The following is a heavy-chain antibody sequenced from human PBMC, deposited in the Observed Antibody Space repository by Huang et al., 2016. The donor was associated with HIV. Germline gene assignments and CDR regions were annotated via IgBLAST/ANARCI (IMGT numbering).Heavy chain of an antibody. Sequence: QVQLQQWGAGLLKPSETLSLTCAVYGGSFSGYYWSWIRQSPGQGLEWIGEINHSGSTNDNPSLKSRLTISVDTSKNQFSLKLSSVTAADTAVYYCARERMMSWLDDHDAFDIWGQGTMVTVSS. CDR2: INHSGST. V-gene: IGHV4-34*01. J-gene: IGHJ3*02. CDR3: ARERMMSWLDDHDAFDI. CDR1: GGSFSGYY. D-gene: IGHD1-1*01.